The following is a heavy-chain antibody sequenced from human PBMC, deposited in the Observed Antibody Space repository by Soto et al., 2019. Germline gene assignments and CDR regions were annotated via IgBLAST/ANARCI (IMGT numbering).Heavy chain of an antibody. V-gene: IGHV3-23*01. Sequence: GGSLRLSCAASGFTFSSYAMSWVRQAPGKGLEWVSGISGGGAGTYYADSVKGRFTISRDNSKNTLYLQMNGLRAEDTAVYYCAKSSSGWDNFDYWGQGTLVTVSS. CDR1: GFTFSSYA. CDR3: AKSSSGWDNFDY. D-gene: IGHD6-19*01. CDR2: ISGGGAGT. J-gene: IGHJ4*02.